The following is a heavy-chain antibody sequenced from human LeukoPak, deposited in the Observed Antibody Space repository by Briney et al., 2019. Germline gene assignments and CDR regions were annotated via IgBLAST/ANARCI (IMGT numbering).Heavy chain of an antibody. CDR3: ASAMIGVPDDAFDT. V-gene: IGHV4-34*01. Sequence: SETLSLTCAVYGGSFSGYYWSWIRQPPGKGLEWIGEINHSGGTNYNPSLKSRVTISVDTSKNQFSLKLSSVTAADTAVYYCASAMIGVPDDAFDTWGKGTMVTVSS. D-gene: IGHD3-22*01. CDR1: GGSFSGYY. J-gene: IGHJ3*02. CDR2: INHSGGT.